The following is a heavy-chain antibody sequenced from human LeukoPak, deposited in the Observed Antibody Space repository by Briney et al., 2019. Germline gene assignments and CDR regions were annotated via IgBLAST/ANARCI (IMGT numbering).Heavy chain of an antibody. Sequence: GGSLRLSCAASGFTFDDYAVHWVRQAPGKGLEWVSGISWDSGSIGYADSVKGRFTISRDNAKNSLYLQMNSLRAEDMALYYCARDDYGDYVALDHWGQGTLVTVSS. CDR1: GFTFDDYA. D-gene: IGHD4-17*01. CDR2: ISWDSGSI. V-gene: IGHV3-9*03. J-gene: IGHJ4*02. CDR3: ARDDYGDYVALDH.